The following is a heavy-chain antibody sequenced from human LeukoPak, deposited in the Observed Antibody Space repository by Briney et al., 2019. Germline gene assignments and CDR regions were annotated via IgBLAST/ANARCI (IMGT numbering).Heavy chain of an antibody. D-gene: IGHD6-13*01. CDR1: GYTFTSSD. V-gene: IGHV1-8*01. Sequence: ASVNVSPKASGYTFTSSDINWVRQAAGQGLEWMGWINPNSGRTGYAQKFQGRVTMTANTSISTAYMELSSLRFDDTAVYYCARGRSGLAAAGTYDYWGQGTLITVSS. CDR3: ARGRSGLAAAGTYDY. J-gene: IGHJ4*02. CDR2: INPNSGRT.